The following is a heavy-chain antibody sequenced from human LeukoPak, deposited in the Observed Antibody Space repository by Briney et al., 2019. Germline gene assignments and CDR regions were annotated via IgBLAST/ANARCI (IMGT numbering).Heavy chain of an antibody. CDR3: AREYGFNDAFDI. D-gene: IGHD4-17*01. J-gene: IGHJ3*02. V-gene: IGHV4-59*01. Sequence: KPSETLSLTCAVYGGSFSGYYWSWIRQPPGKGLEWIGYIYYSGSTNYNPSLKSRVTISVDTSKNQFSLKLSSVTAADTAVYYCAREYGFNDAFDIWGQGTMVTVSS. CDR2: IYYSGST. CDR1: GGSFSGYY.